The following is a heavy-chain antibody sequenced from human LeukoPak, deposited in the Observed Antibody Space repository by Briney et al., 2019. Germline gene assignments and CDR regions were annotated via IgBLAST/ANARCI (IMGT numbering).Heavy chain of an antibody. D-gene: IGHD3-3*01. CDR3: ARAPREWLLGYYFDY. Sequence: GRSLRLSCAASGFTFDDYAMHWVRQAPGKGLEWVSGISWNSGSIGYADSVKGRFTISRDNAKNSLYLQMNSLRAEDTAVYYCARAPREWLLGYYFDYWGQGTLVTVSS. CDR1: GFTFDDYA. J-gene: IGHJ4*02. CDR2: ISWNSGSI. V-gene: IGHV3-9*01.